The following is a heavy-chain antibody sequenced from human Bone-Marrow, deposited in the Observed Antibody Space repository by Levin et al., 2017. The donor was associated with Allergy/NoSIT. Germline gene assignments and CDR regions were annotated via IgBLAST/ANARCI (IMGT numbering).Heavy chain of an antibody. CDR2: ISSSSNYI. Sequence: SGGSLRLSCAASGFTFSSYAMNWVRQAPGKGLEWVSSISSSSNYIYYADSVKGRFTISRDNAENSLCLQMNSLRAEDTAIYYGARAGESSGWYYFDYWGQGSLVTVSS. CDR3: ARAGESSGWYYFDY. J-gene: IGHJ4*02. D-gene: IGHD6-19*01. CDR1: GFTFSSYA. V-gene: IGHV3-21*01.